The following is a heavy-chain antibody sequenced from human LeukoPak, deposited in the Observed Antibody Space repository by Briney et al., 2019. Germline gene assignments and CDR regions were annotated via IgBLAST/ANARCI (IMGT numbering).Heavy chain of an antibody. Sequence: SETLSLTCTVSGGSISSYYWSWIRQPPGKGLEWIGYIYYRGSTNYNPSLKSRVTISVDTSKSQFSLKLSSVTAADTAVYYCAGALVGYCSSTSCYSIYYYYYGMDVWGKGTTVTVSS. V-gene: IGHV4-59*01. J-gene: IGHJ6*04. CDR1: GGSISSYY. CDR3: AGALVGYCSSTSCYSIYYYYYGMDV. CDR2: IYYRGST. D-gene: IGHD2-2*02.